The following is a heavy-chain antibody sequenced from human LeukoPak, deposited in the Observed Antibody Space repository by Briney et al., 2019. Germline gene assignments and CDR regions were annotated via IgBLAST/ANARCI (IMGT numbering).Heavy chain of an antibody. CDR2: INHSGST. V-gene: IGHV4-34*01. Sequence: SDTLSLTCAVYGGSLRGYYWSWIRKPPGKGREWIGEINHSGSTTYNPPLKSRVTISVDTSKNQFSLKRSSVTAADTAGYYCARGDIVVVTAIDAFDTWGQGTMVTVSS. CDR1: GGSLRGYY. D-gene: IGHD2-21*02. CDR3: ARGDIVVVTAIDAFDT. J-gene: IGHJ3*02.